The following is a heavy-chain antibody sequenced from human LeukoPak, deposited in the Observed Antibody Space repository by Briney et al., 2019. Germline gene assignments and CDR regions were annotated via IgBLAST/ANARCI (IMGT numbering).Heavy chain of an antibody. CDR3: ARDSRRVGATGGSDY. CDR1: GFTFDDYA. V-gene: IGHV3-9*01. D-gene: IGHD1-26*01. Sequence: EPGGSLRLSCAASGFTFDDYAMHWVRQAPGKGLEWVSGISWNSGSIGYADSVKGRFTISRDNAKNSLYLQLNSLRADDTAVYYCARDSRRVGATGGSDYWGQGTLVTVSS. J-gene: IGHJ4*02. CDR2: ISWNSGSI.